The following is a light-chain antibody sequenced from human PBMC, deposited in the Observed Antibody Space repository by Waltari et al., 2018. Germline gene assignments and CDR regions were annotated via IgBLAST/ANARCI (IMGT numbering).Light chain of an antibody. V-gene: IGLV1-44*01. CDR2: SDN. J-gene: IGLJ3*02. CDR3: ATWDYSLNGWV. Sequence: QSVLPQSHSASGTPGQRVTISCSGSRSNIGRHIVNWYQQFPGTAPKLRIISDNQRPSGGPDRFSGSRSGTSASLAVSGLQSDDEAGYYCATWDYSLNGWVFGGGTKLTVL. CDR1: RSNIGRHI.